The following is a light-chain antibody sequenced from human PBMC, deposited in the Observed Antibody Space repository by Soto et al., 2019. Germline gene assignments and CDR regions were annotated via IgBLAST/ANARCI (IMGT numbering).Light chain of an antibody. Sequence: DIQMTQAPSTLSATVGDSFPLTCRASQSISSWLAWYQQKPGKAPKLLIYDASSLESGVPSRFSGSGSGTEFTLTISSLQPDDFATYYCQQYNSYPYTFGQGTRLEIK. CDR3: QQYNSYPYT. CDR2: DAS. V-gene: IGKV1-5*01. J-gene: IGKJ5*01. CDR1: QSISSW.